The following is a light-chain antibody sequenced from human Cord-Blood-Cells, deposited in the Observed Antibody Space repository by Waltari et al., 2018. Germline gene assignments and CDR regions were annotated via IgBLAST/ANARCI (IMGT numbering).Light chain of an antibody. CDR1: QSVLYSSNNKNY. J-gene: IGKJ5*01. CDR2: GES. V-gene: IGKV4-1*01. Sequence: DIVMTQSPDSLAVSLGERAPIHCKSSQSVLYSSNNKNYLAWYQQKPGQPPKLLIYGESTRESGVPDRFSGSGSGTDFTLTISSLQAEDVAVYYCQQYYSTPPITFGQGTRLEIK. CDR3: QQYYSTPPIT.